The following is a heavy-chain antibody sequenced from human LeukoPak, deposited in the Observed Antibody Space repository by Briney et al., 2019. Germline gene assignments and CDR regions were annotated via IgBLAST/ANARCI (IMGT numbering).Heavy chain of an antibody. CDR1: GGSITTFY. CDR2: MFHSGTP. Sequence: SETLSLTCTVSGGSITTFYWSWIRQPPGKGLEWIAYMFHSGTPRYNPSLQSRVTISVDTSKNQFSLKLSSVTAADTAVYYCARHADAVTTPFDYWGQGTLVTVSS. CDR3: ARHADAVTTPFDY. J-gene: IGHJ4*02. D-gene: IGHD4-17*01. V-gene: IGHV4-59*08.